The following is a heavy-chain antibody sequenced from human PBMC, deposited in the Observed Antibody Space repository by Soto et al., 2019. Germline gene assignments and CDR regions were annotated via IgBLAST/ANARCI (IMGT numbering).Heavy chain of an antibody. CDR1: GFTFRNYG. CDR2: IWHDGNNK. CDR3: ASDVVGASDSDGLDV. J-gene: IGHJ6*04. V-gene: IGHV3-33*01. D-gene: IGHD1-26*01. Sequence: GGSLRLSWVASGFTFRNYGRHWVRQAPGKGLEWVAIIWHDGNNKYYADSVRGRFIISRDNSKNRLYLQMNSLRAEDTAVYYCASDVVGASDSDGLDVRGKGTPVTISS.